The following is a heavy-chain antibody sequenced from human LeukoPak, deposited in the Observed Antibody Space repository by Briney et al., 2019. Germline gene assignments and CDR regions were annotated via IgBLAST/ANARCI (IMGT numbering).Heavy chain of an antibody. CDR1: GYTLTELS. V-gene: IGHV1-24*01. Sequence: ASVTVSCKVSGYTLTELSMHWVRQAPGKGLEWMGGFDPEDGETIYAQKFQGRVTMTEDTSTDTAYMELSSLRSEDTAVYYCATDRYSRVRIGYWGQGTLVTVSS. J-gene: IGHJ4*02. CDR2: FDPEDGET. D-gene: IGHD5-18*01. CDR3: ATDRYSRVRIGY.